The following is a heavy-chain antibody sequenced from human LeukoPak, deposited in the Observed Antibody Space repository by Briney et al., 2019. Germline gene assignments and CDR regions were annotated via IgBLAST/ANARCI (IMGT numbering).Heavy chain of an antibody. J-gene: IGHJ5*02. CDR1: GFTFSSYS. Sequence: GGSLRLSCAASGFTFSSYSMNWVRQAPGKGLEWVSSISSSSSYIYYADSVKGRFTISRDNAKNSLYLQMNSLRAEDTAVYYCGREGSDSSSSWEENWFDPWGQGTLVTVSS. D-gene: IGHD6-6*01. CDR2: ISSSSSYI. CDR3: GREGSDSSSSWEENWFDP. V-gene: IGHV3-21*01.